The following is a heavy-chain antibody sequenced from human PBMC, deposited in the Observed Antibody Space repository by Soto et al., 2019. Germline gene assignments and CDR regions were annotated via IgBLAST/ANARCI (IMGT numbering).Heavy chain of an antibody. CDR2: IKSKTDGGTT. V-gene: IGHV3-15*01. CDR1: GFTFSNAW. J-gene: IGHJ3*02. D-gene: IGHD3-9*01. Sequence: GGSLRLSCAASGFTFSNAWMSWVRQAPGKGLEWVGRIKSKTDGGTTDYAAPVKGRFTISRDDSKNTLYLQMNSLKTEDTAVYYCTTALRYFDWLFGIDAFDIWGQGTTVTVSS. CDR3: TTALRYFDWLFGIDAFDI.